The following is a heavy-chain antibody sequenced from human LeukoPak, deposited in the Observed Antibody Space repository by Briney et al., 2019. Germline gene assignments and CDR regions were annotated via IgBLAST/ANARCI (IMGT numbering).Heavy chain of an antibody. CDR2: IYTSGST. CDR1: GGSISSYY. D-gene: IGHD6-13*01. CDR3: ARDSSSEYYYYYYMDV. J-gene: IGHJ6*03. V-gene: IGHV4-4*07. Sequence: PSETLSLTCTVSGGSISSYYWSWIRQPAGKGLEWIGRIYTSGSTNYNPSLKSRVTMSVDTSKNQFSLKLSSVTAADTAVYYCARDSSSEYYYYYYMDVWGKGTTVTISS.